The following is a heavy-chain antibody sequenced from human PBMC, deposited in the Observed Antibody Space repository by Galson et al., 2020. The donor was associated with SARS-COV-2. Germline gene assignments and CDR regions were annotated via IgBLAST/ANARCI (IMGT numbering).Heavy chain of an antibody. D-gene: IGHD1-26*01. CDR2: ILYDGSNK. CDR1: TFTFSNYA. CDR3: ARSSGSYRSAFDI. J-gene: IGHJ3*02. Sequence: GGSLRLSCAASTFTFSNYAMNWVRQAQAQGLEWVAVILYDGSNKYYADSVKGRFTISRDNSKNTLYLQMNSLRAEDTAVYYCARSSGSYRSAFDIWGQGTMVTVSS. V-gene: IGHV3-30*08.